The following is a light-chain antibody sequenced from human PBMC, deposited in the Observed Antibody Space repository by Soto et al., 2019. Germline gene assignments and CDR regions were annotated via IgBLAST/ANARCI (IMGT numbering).Light chain of an antibody. V-gene: IGLV2-8*01. CDR1: SSDVGGYNY. Sequence: QSALTQPPSASWSPGQSVTISCTGSSSDVGGYNYVSWYQQHPGKAPKLMIYAVSKRPSGVPDRLSGSKSGNTASLTVSGLQAEDEADYYCSSYGGSNTVVFGGGTKLTVL. CDR2: AVS. J-gene: IGLJ2*01. CDR3: SSYGGSNTVV.